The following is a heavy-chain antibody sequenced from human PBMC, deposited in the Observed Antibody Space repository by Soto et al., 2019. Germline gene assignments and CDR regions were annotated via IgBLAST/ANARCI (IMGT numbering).Heavy chain of an antibody. V-gene: IGHV1-69*02. CDR1: GGTFSSYT. D-gene: IGHD2-15*01. J-gene: IGHJ3*02. CDR3: ARVKGLGCAAFDI. CDR2: IIPILGIA. Sequence: QVQLVQSGAEVKKPGSSVKVSCKASGGTFSSYTISWVRQAPGQGLEWMGRIIPILGIANYAQKFQGRVTITADKSTSTAYMELSSLRSEDTAVYYCARVKGLGCAAFDIWGQGTMVTVSS.